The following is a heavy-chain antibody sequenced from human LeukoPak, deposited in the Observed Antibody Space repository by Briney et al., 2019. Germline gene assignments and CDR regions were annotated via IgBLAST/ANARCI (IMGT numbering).Heavy chain of an antibody. D-gene: IGHD2-2*01. Sequence: GGSLRLSCAASGFTFSSYAMSGVRQAPGEGLEWVSAISGSGGSTYYADSVKGRFTISRDNSKNTLYLQMNSLRAEDTAVYYCAKLPILYCSSTSCYLWGQGTLVTVSS. CDR3: AKLPILYCSSTSCYL. CDR1: GFTFSSYA. J-gene: IGHJ4*02. V-gene: IGHV3-23*01. CDR2: ISGSGGST.